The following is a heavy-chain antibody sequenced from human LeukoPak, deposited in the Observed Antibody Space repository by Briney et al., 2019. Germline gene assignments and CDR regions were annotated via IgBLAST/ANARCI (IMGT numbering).Heavy chain of an antibody. J-gene: IGHJ4*02. Sequence: SETLSLTCTVSGGSISSYYWSWIRKPPGKGLEWIGYIYYSGSTNYNPSLKSRVTISVDTSKNQFSLKLSSVTAADTAVYYCARDGGVAHFDYWGQGTLVTVSS. CDR2: IYYSGST. CDR3: ARDGGVAHFDY. V-gene: IGHV4-59*01. CDR1: GGSISSYY. D-gene: IGHD3-16*01.